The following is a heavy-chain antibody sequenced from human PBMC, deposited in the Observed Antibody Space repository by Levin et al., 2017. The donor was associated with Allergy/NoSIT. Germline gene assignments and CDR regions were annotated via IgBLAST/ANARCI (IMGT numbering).Heavy chain of an antibody. CDR1: GFTFSDYY. D-gene: IGHD4-17*01. J-gene: IGHJ4*02. CDR3: AKLYGDHVDY. CDR2: ISSGATHRGTSE. Sequence: GESLKISCAASGFTFSDYYMSWIRQAPGKGLEWIAYISSGATHRGTSEYYADSVKGRFTISRDNAKNSLSLQMNSLRADDTAVYYCAKLYGDHVDYWGQGTLVTVSS. V-gene: IGHV3-11*01.